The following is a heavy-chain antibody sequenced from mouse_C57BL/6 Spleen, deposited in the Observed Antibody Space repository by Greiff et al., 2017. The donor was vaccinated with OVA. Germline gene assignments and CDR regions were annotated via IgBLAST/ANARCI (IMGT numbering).Heavy chain of an antibody. J-gene: IGHJ4*01. CDR2: ISSGGDYI. Sequence: EVMLVESGEGLVKPGGSLKLSCAASGFTFSSYAMSWVRQTPEKRLEWVAYISSGGDYIYYADTVKGRFTISRDNARNTLYLQMSSLKSEDTAMYYCTTGYDYCAMDYWGQGTSVTVSS. CDR1: GFTFSSYA. CDR3: TTGYDYCAMDY. V-gene: IGHV5-9-1*02. D-gene: IGHD2-10*02.